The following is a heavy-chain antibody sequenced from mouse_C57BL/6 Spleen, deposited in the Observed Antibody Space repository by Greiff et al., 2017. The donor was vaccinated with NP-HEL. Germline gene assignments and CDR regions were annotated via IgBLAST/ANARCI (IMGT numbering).Heavy chain of an antibody. Sequence: VQLQQPGAELVKPGASVKMSCKASGYTFTSYWITWVKQRPGQGLEWIGDIYPGSGSTNYNEKFKSKATLTVDTSSSTAYMQLSSLTSEDSAGYYCARADEYEGYYAMDYWGQGTSVTVSS. V-gene: IGHV1-55*01. CDR2: IYPGSGST. J-gene: IGHJ4*01. CDR1: GYTFTSYW. D-gene: IGHD2-4*01. CDR3: ARADEYEGYYAMDY.